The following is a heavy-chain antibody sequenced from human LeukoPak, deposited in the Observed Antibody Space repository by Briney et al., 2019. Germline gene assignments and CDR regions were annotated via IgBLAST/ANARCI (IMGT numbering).Heavy chain of an antibody. V-gene: IGHV3-66*01. Sequence: GGSLRLSCAASGFTVSSNYINWVRQPPGKGLEWVSLIYGSTSADYADSVKGRFTISRDTSMNTVYLQMNSLRAEDTAVYYCARLNFGDDYWGQGTLVTVSS. CDR3: ARLNFGDDY. CDR2: IYGSTSA. J-gene: IGHJ4*02. CDR1: GFTVSSNY. D-gene: IGHD4-17*01.